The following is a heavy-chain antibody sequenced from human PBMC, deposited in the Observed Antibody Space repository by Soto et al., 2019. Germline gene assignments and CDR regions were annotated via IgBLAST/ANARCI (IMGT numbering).Heavy chain of an antibody. Sequence: QVQLVQSGAEVKKPGASVKVSCKVSGYTLTELSMHWVRQAPGKGLEWMGGFDPEDGETIYAQKFQGRVVMTEDTSTDTAYMELSSLRSEDTAVYYCATPYYYGSGSYYQYYFDYWGQVSLVTVSS. V-gene: IGHV1-24*01. D-gene: IGHD3-10*01. CDR2: FDPEDGET. CDR3: ATPYYYGSGSYYQYYFDY. CDR1: GYTLTELS. J-gene: IGHJ4*02.